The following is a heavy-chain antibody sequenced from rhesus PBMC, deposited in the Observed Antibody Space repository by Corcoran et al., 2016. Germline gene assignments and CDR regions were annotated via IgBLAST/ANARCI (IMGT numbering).Heavy chain of an antibody. V-gene: IGHV3S43*01. CDR1: GFTSGNSD. CDR3: AKDRTRMITVTIYDAFDF. CDR2: ISSGGSI. J-gene: IGHJ3*01. Sequence: EVQLVESGGGLVQPGGSLRLSCAAPGFTSGNSDLIWIRQAPGKGLEWVSYISSGGSIYYSDSVKGRLPISGDNAKNTLYLQMSSLRVEDTAVYYCAKDRTRMITVTIYDAFDFWGQGLRVTVSS. D-gene: IGHD3-9*01.